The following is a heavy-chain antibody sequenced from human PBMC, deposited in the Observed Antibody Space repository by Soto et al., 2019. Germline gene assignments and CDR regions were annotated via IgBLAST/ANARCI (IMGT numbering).Heavy chain of an antibody. CDR2: IIPILGRA. CDR3: ERGGTRLGYCSGGSCCGYFDY. J-gene: IGHJ4*02. Sequence: QVQLVQSGAEVKKPGSSVKVSCKASGGTFSSYTISWVRQAPGQGLEWMGRIIPILGRANYAQKFKGRVKMTQDKATSTAYMELSSLRSEDTGVYYCERGGTRLGYCSGGSCCGYFDYWGQGTLVTVSS. V-gene: IGHV1-69*08. D-gene: IGHD2-15*01. CDR1: GGTFSSYT.